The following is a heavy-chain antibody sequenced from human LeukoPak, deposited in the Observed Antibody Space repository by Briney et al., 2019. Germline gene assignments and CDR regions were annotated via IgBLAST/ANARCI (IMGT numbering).Heavy chain of an antibody. CDR2: ISYDGSNK. CDR3: ASEGDILTGYYTSYYGMDV. J-gene: IGHJ6*04. D-gene: IGHD3-9*01. Sequence: PGGSLRLSCAASGFTFSSYAMHWVRQAPGKGLEGVAVISYDGSNKYYADSVKGRFTISREHSKNTLYPQMNSLRAEDTAVYYCASEGDILTGYYTSYYGMDVWGKGTTVIVSS. V-gene: IGHV3-30*04. CDR1: GFTFSSYA.